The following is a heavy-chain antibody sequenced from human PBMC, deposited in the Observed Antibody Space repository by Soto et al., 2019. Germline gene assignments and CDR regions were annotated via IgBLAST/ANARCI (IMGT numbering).Heavy chain of an antibody. D-gene: IGHD3-10*01. CDR1: GGSFSGYY. CDR3: ARKAQGVGVL. Sequence: PSDTLSLTCAVYGGSFSGYYWTWIRQPPGTGLEWIGEINHSGSTNYNPSLKSRVTIPVDPSKTQFSLKLTSVTAADTAVYYCARKAQGVGVLWGQGTLVTVSS. V-gene: IGHV4-34*01. J-gene: IGHJ4*02. CDR2: INHSGST.